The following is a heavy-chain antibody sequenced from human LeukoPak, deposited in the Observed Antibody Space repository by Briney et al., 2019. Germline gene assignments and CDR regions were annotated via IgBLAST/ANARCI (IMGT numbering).Heavy chain of an antibody. CDR1: GFTFSSYG. Sequence: GRSLRLSCAASGFTFSSYGMHWVRQAPGKGLEWVAVISYDESNKYYADSAKGRFTISGDNSKNTLYLQMNSLRAEDTAVYYCAKDEVSCGSCYLSWGQGTLVTVSS. CDR2: ISYDESNK. D-gene: IGHD2-15*01. CDR3: AKDEVSCGSCYLS. J-gene: IGHJ4*02. V-gene: IGHV3-30*18.